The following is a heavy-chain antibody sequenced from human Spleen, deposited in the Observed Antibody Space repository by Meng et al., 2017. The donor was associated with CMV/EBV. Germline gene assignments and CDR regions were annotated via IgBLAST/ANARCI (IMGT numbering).Heavy chain of an antibody. Sequence: GESLKISCAASGFTFSNYEMNWVRQAPGQGLEWVSYISTSGSTMYYADSVKGRFTVSRDNSKNTLYLQLNSLRAEDTAVYYCAKAYSSSWYREYYDFWGQGTLVTVSS. D-gene: IGHD6-13*01. CDR3: AKAYSSSWYREYYDF. V-gene: IGHV3-48*03. J-gene: IGHJ4*02. CDR1: GFTFSNYE. CDR2: ISTSGSTM.